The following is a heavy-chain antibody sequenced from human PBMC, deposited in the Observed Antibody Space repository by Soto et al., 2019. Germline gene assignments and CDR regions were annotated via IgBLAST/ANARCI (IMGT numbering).Heavy chain of an antibody. CDR3: AKDSSSWINNWFDP. V-gene: IGHV3-9*01. CDR1: GFTFDDYA. Sequence: PGGSLRLSCAASGFTFDDYAMHWVRQAPGKGLEWVSGISWNSGSIGYADSVKGRFTISRDNAKNSLYLQMNSLRAEDTALYYCAKDSSSWINNWFDPWGQGTLVTVSP. D-gene: IGHD6-13*01. J-gene: IGHJ5*02. CDR2: ISWNSGSI.